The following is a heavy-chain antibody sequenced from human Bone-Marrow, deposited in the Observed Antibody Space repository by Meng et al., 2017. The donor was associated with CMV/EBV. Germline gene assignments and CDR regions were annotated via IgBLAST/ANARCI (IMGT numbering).Heavy chain of an antibody. CDR1: GGSFSGYY. J-gene: IGHJ4*02. CDR2: INHGGST. D-gene: IGHD5-18*01. Sequence: SETLSLTCAMYGGSFSGYYWTWIRQPPGKGLEWIGEINHGGSTNYNPSLKSRVTISVDTSKNQFSLKLSSVIAADTAVYYCARGYLMDPAMGPHFDYWGQGTLVTVSS. CDR3: ARGYLMDPAMGPHFDY. V-gene: IGHV4-34*01.